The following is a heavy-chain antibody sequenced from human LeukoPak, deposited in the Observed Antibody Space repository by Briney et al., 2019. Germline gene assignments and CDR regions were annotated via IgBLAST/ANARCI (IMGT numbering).Heavy chain of an antibody. CDR2: IYYNGSP. CDR1: GASISSYY. J-gene: IGHJ3*02. D-gene: IGHD6-13*01. Sequence: SETLSLTCTGSGASISSYYWSWIRQPPGKGLEWIGYIYYNGSPNYNPSLKSRVTMSLDTSENQFSLKLTSVTAADTAVYYCARCRGYSSSWARTFDIWGQGTMVTVSS. CDR3: ARCRGYSSSWARTFDI. V-gene: IGHV4-59*01.